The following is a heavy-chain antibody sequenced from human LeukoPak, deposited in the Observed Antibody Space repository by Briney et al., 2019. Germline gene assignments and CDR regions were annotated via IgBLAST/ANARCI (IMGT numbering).Heavy chain of an antibody. CDR3: ARVATQGMDV. Sequence: SQTLSLTCTVSGGSISSADYYWSWIRQPPGKGLEWIGYIYYSASTYYNPSLKSRVTISVDTSKNQFSLKLSSVTAADTAAYYCARVATQGMDVWGQGTTVTVSS. CDR1: GGSISSADYY. V-gene: IGHV4-30-4*01. J-gene: IGHJ6*02. CDR2: IYYSAST.